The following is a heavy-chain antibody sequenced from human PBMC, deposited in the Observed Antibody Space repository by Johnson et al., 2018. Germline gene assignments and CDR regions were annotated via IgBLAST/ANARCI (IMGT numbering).Heavy chain of an antibody. D-gene: IGHD6-6*01. CDR1: GGTFSSYT. CDR2: IIPILDIA. J-gene: IGHJ1*01. CDR3: ARGVGEGYSSSGTAEYFQH. V-gene: IGHV1-69*04. Sequence: QVQLVQSGAEVKKPGSSVKVSCKASGGTFSSYTISWVRQAPGQGLEWMGRIIPILDIANYAQKFQGRFTMTRNTSISTAYMELSSLRSEDTAVDYCARGVGEGYSSSGTAEYFQHWGQGTLVTVSS.